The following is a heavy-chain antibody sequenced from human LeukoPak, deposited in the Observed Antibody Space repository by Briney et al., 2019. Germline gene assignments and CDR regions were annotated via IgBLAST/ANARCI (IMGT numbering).Heavy chain of an antibody. Sequence: PGGSLRLSCAPSGFTYTNYSVNWLRQAPGKGLEWVASISTVSTYTFYADSVKGRFSISRDNVRNLLYLQMSSLGAEDTAVYYCARDGSGFSLYNDMDVWGKGTTVTVSS. CDR1: GFTYTNYS. J-gene: IGHJ6*03. D-gene: IGHD6-25*01. CDR3: ARDGSGFSLYNDMDV. CDR2: ISTVSTYT. V-gene: IGHV3-21*06.